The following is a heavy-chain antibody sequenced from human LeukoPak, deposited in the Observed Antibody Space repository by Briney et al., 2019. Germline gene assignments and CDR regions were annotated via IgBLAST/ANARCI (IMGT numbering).Heavy chain of an antibody. CDR3: ARGSVYYYDSSGYDY. V-gene: IGHV3-7*01. Sequence: GGSLRLSCAASGFTFSSYWMSWVRQAPGEGLEWVANIKQDGSEKYYVDSVKGRFTISRDNAKNSLYLQMNSLRAEYTAVYYCARGSVYYYDSSGYDYWGQGTLVTVSS. CDR2: IKQDGSEK. CDR1: GFTFSSYW. D-gene: IGHD3-22*01. J-gene: IGHJ4*02.